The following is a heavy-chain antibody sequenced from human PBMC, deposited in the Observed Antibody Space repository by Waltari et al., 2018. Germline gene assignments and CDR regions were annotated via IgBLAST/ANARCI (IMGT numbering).Heavy chain of an antibody. J-gene: IGHJ2*01. Sequence: QVQLVQSGAEVKKPGSSVKVSCKASGGTFSSYAISWVRQAPGQGLEWMGGIIPILGIANYAQKFQGRVTITADKSTSTAYMELSSLRSEDTAVYYCARWVRIPGPVALRYFDLWGRGTLVTVSS. D-gene: IGHD6-19*01. V-gene: IGHV1-69*10. CDR2: IIPILGIA. CDR1: GGTFSSYA. CDR3: ARWVRIPGPVALRYFDL.